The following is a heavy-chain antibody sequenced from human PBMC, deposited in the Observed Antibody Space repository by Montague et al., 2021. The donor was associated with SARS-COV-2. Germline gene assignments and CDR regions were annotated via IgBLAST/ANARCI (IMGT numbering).Heavy chain of an antibody. CDR1: GDSISSNSYY. V-gene: IGHV4-39*01. J-gene: IGHJ4*02. Sequence: SETLSLTCTVSGDSISSNSYYWGWIRQPPGKGLVWIGRIYCSGSTYYILSLKIRVTMSVDTSKNQFSLKLSSVTAADTALYYCARRVFGAGYGTTAENDYWGQGTLVTVSS. D-gene: IGHD4/OR15-4a*01. CDR2: IYCSGST. CDR3: ARRVFGAGYGTTAENDY.